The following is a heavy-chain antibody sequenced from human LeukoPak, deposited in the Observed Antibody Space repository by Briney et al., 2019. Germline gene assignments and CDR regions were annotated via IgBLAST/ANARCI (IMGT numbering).Heavy chain of an antibody. CDR3: ARVGDSSGYSVFDS. Sequence: PSETLPLTCIVSGGAVSGYYWSWIRQPPRKGLEWIGYIYYSGSTDYNPSLKSRLTMSIDTSKNQFSLRLSSVTAADTAVYYCARVGDSSGYSVFDSWGQGTLVTVSS. V-gene: IGHV4-59*02. J-gene: IGHJ4*02. D-gene: IGHD3-22*01. CDR1: GGAVSGYY. CDR2: IYYSGST.